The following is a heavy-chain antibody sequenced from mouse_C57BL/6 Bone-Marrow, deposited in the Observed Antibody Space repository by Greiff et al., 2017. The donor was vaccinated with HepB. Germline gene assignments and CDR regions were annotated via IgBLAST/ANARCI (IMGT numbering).Heavy chain of an antibody. D-gene: IGHD1-1*01. V-gene: IGHV2-2*01. CDR2: IWSGGST. J-gene: IGHJ1*03. CDR1: GFSLTSYG. CDR3: ARKGYYGSSSGYFDV. Sequence: VKLVESGPGLVQPSQSLSITCTVSGFSLTSYGVHWVRQSPGKGLEWLGVIWSGGSTDYNAAFISRLSISKDNSKSQVFFKMNSLQADDTAIYYCARKGYYGSSSGYFDVWGTGTTVTVSS.